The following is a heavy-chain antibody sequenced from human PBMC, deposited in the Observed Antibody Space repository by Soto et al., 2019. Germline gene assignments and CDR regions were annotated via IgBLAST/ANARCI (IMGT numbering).Heavy chain of an antibody. V-gene: IGHV3-66*01. J-gene: IGHJ6*03. D-gene: IGHD5-18*01. CDR3: ARDNPKNTAMNHNYYYYYMDV. CDR1: GFTVSSNY. CDR2: IYSGGST. Sequence: PGGSLRLSCAASGFTVSSNYMSWVRQAPGKGLEWVSVIYSGGSTYYADSVKGRFTISRDNSKNTLYLQMNSLRAEDTAVYYCARDNPKNTAMNHNYYYYYMDVWGKGTTVTVSS.